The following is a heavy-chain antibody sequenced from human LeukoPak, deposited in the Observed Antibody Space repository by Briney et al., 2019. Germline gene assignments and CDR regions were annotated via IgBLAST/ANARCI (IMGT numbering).Heavy chain of an antibody. CDR3: ARESLGGLKYFDD. Sequence: ASVKVSCKASGYTFTAYYMHWVRQAPGQGLEWIGCIGPTGNTVYVQKFQGRVTVIRDTSINTVYMEVNSLRSDDTAVYSCARESLGGLKYFDDWGQGTLVTVSS. V-gene: IGHV1-2*02. J-gene: IGHJ4*02. D-gene: IGHD3-16*01. CDR2: IGPTGNT. CDR1: GYTFTAYY.